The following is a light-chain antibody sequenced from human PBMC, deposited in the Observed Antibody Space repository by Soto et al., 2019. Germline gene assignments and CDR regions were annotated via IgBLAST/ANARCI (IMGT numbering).Light chain of an antibody. V-gene: IGKV3-15*01. Sequence: EIVMTQSPATLSVSPGERATLSCRASQSVSSNLAWYQQKPGQAPRLLISGASTRATGIPGRFSGSGSGTELTLTISSLQSEDFAVYYCQQYNSWPPYTFGQGTKLEIK. CDR3: QQYNSWPPYT. J-gene: IGKJ2*01. CDR1: QSVSSN. CDR2: GAS.